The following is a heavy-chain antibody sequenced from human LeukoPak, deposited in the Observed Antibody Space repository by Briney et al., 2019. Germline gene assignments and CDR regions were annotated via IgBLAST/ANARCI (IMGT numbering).Heavy chain of an antibody. Sequence: GGSLRLSCAASGFAFSSYSMSWVRQAPGKGLEWVSYISNSGNTKYYADSVKGRFTISRDNAKNSLYLQMNSLRAEDTAVYYCAREYRYSYGQGGAFDIWGQGTMVTVSS. J-gene: IGHJ3*02. D-gene: IGHD5-18*01. CDR2: ISNSGNTK. CDR1: GFAFSSYS. CDR3: AREYRYSYGQGGAFDI. V-gene: IGHV3-48*01.